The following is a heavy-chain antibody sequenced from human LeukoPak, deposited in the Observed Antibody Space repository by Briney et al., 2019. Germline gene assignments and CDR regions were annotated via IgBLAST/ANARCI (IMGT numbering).Heavy chain of an antibody. CDR2: IIPTFGTA. D-gene: IGHD3-9*01. V-gene: IGHV1-69*06. Sequence: SVNFSCSASGGTFSSYAISWERQAPGQGLEWMGGIIPTFGTANYAQKFQGRVTLTADKSTSTAYMELSSLRSDDTAVYYCAVYDILTGYYTTPPLYYYYYGMDVWGKGTTVTVSS. J-gene: IGHJ6*04. CDR3: AVYDILTGYYTTPPLYYYYYGMDV. CDR1: GGTFSSYA.